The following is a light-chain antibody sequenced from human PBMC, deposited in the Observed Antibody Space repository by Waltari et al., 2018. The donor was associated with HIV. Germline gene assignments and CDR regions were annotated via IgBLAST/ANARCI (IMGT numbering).Light chain of an antibody. V-gene: IGLV1-44*01. CDR2: RNN. Sequence: QPVLTPPPSASGTPGQRVTISCSGRSSNIGINSVYWYQQVPGRTPKLLIYRNNQRPSGVPDRFSGSKSGTSASLAISGLQSEDEADYYCAAWDDTFRWVFGGGTKLTVL. CDR3: AAWDDTFRWV. J-gene: IGLJ3*02. CDR1: SSNIGINS.